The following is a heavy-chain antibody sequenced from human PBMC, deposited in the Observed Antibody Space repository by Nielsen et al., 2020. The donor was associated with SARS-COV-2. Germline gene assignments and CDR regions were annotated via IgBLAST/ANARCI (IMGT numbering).Heavy chain of an antibody. CDR3: ARDPVSSGWHMGNWYFDL. CDR2: ISWNSGSI. Sequence: GGSLRLSCAASGFTFDDYAMHWVRQAPGKGLEWVSGISWNSGSIGYADSVKGRFTISRDNAKNSLYLQMNGLRVEDTAVYYCARDPVSSGWHMGNWYFDLWGRGTLVTVAS. V-gene: IGHV3-9*01. D-gene: IGHD6-19*01. J-gene: IGHJ2*01. CDR1: GFTFDDYA.